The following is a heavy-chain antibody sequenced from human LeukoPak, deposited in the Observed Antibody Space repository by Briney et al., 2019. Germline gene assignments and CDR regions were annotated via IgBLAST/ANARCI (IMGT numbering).Heavy chain of an antibody. CDR1: GGSISNYY. J-gene: IGHJ4*02. CDR3: ARDECGYSSGCRWGYFNY. CDR2: IYYSGST. Sequence: SETLSLTCTVSGGSISNYYWSWFRQPPGKGLEWVGYIYYSGSTNYNPSLKSRVTISVDTSRNQFSLKLSSVTAADTAVYYCARDECGYSSGCRWGYFNYWGQGTLVTVSS. V-gene: IGHV4-59*01. D-gene: IGHD6-19*01.